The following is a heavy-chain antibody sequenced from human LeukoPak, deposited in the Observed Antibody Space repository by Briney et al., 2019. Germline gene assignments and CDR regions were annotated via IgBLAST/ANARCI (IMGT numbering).Heavy chain of an antibody. D-gene: IGHD4/OR15-4a*01. J-gene: IGHJ4*02. CDR3: ARRAGAYSHPYDY. CDR2: ISGSGGST. Sequence: PGGSLRLSCAASGFTFSSYAMNWVRQAPGKGLEWVSVISGSGGSTYYADSVKGRFTISRDNSKNTLYLQMNSLRADDTAVYYCARRAGAYSHPYDYWGQGTLVTVSS. V-gene: IGHV3-23*01. CDR1: GFTFSSYA.